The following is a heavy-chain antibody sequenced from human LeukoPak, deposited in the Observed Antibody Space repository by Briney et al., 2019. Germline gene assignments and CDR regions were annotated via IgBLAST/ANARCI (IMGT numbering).Heavy chain of an antibody. CDR1: GFTFSSYA. CDR2: VSGSGGGT. D-gene: IGHD2-2*01. V-gene: IGHV3-23*01. J-gene: IGHJ4*02. CDR3: AKDYAVGSLGS. Sequence: QAGGSLRLSCAASGFTFSSYAMSWVRQAPGKGLEWVSAVSGSGGGTYYADSMKGRFTISRDNSKNTLYLQMNSLRAEDTAVYYCAKDYAVGSLGSWGQGTLVTVSS.